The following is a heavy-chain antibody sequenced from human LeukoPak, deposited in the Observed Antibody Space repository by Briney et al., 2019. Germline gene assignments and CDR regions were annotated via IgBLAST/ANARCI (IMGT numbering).Heavy chain of an antibody. Sequence: SETLSLTCTVSGGSISSYYWSWIRQPPGKGLEWIGYIYYGGSTYYNPSLKSRVTISVDTSKNQFSLKLSSVTAADTAVYYCATQQLVLYYFDYWGQGTLVTVSS. D-gene: IGHD6-13*01. CDR3: ATQQLVLYYFDY. J-gene: IGHJ4*02. CDR1: GGSISSYY. CDR2: IYYGGST. V-gene: IGHV4-59*06.